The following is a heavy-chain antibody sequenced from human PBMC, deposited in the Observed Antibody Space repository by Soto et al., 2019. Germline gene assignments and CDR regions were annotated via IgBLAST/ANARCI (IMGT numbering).Heavy chain of an antibody. CDR1: GGSISSSSYY. J-gene: IGHJ6*03. Sequence: SETLSLTCTVSGGSISSSSYYWGWIRQPPGKGLEWIGSIYYSGSTYYNPSLKSRVTISVDTSKNQFSLKLSSVTAADTAVYYCARHNWSGYYFSFHYYYYMDVWGRGTTVTVSS. V-gene: IGHV4-39*01. D-gene: IGHD3-3*01. CDR3: ARHNWSGYYFSFHYYYYMDV. CDR2: IYYSGST.